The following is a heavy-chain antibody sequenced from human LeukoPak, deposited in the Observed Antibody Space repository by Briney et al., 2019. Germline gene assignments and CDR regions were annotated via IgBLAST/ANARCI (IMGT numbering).Heavy chain of an antibody. CDR3: AKGAWDY. Sequence: PGGSLRLSCAASGFTFSSDSMNWVRQAPGKGLEWVSYITSSSSTIYYADFVKGRFTISRDNAKNSLYLQLNSLRDEDTAVYYCAKGAWDYWGQGTLVTVSS. J-gene: IGHJ4*02. CDR2: ITSSSSTI. V-gene: IGHV3-48*02. CDR1: GFTFSSDS.